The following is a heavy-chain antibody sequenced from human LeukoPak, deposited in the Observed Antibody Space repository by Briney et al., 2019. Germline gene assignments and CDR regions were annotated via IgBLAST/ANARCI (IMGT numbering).Heavy chain of an antibody. CDR1: GFTFSSYW. CDR2: INSDGSST. J-gene: IGHJ4*02. CDR3: ARAYCGGDCYSDY. V-gene: IGHV3-74*01. Sequence: GGSLRLSCAASGFTFSSYWMHWVRQAPGKGLVWVSRINSDGSSTNYADSVKGRFTISRDNAKNTLYLQMNSLRAEDTAVYYCARAYCGGDCYSDYWGQGTLVTVSS. D-gene: IGHD2-21*02.